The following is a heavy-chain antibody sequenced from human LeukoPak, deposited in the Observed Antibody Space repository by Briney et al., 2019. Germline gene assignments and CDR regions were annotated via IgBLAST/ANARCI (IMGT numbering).Heavy chain of an antibody. V-gene: IGHV4-30-4*01. D-gene: IGHD3-3*01. CDR3: ARDWSRGVFKPWYFDL. CDR1: GGSISSGDYY. J-gene: IGHJ2*01. CDR2: IYYSGST. Sequence: SETLSLTCTVSGGSISSGDYYWSWIRQPPGTGLEWIGYIYYSGSTYYNPSLKSRVTISVDTSKNQFSLKLSSVTAADTAVYYCARDWSRGVFKPWYFDLWGRGTLVAVSS.